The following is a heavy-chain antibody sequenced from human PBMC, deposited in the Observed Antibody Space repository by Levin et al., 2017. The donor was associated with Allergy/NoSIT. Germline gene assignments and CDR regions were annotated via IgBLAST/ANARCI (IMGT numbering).Heavy chain of an antibody. Sequence: GESLKISCKASGYTFTGYYMHWVRQAPGQGLEWMGWINPNSGGTNYAQKFQGRVTMTRDTSISTAYMELSRLRSDDTAVYYCAREFVDTAMVRFDYWGQGTLVTVSS. CDR1: GYTFTGYY. V-gene: IGHV1-2*02. J-gene: IGHJ4*02. CDR2: INPNSGGT. D-gene: IGHD5-18*01. CDR3: AREFVDTAMVRFDY.